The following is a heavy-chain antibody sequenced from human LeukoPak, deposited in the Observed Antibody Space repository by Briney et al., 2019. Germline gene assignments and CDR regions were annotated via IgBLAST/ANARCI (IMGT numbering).Heavy chain of an antibody. CDR1: GFTFSSYA. V-gene: IGHV3-23*01. D-gene: IGHD3-10*01. CDR3: AKESITMVRGVTTYYFDY. J-gene: IGHJ4*02. Sequence: GGSLRLSCAASGFTFSSYAMSWVRQAPGKGLEWVSAISGSGGSTYYADSVKGRFTISRDNSKNTLYLQMNSLRAEDTAVYYRAKESITMVRGVTTYYFDYWGQGTLVTVSS. CDR2: ISGSGGST.